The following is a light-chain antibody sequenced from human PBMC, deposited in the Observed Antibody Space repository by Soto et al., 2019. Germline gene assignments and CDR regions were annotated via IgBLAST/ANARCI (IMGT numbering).Light chain of an antibody. CDR2: GAS. V-gene: IGKV1-12*01. J-gene: IGKJ1*01. CDR1: QGVGVW. Sequence: DIQMTQSPSSVSASVGDTVTITCRASQGVGVWLGWYQQKPGKAPHLLIYGASGLQVGVPSRFSGSGSGTEFTLTISSLQPDDFATYYCQQYKSHRRTFGQGTKV. CDR3: QQYKSHRRT.